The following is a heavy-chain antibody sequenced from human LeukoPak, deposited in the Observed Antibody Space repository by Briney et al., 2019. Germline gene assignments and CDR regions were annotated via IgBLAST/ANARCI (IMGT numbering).Heavy chain of an antibody. J-gene: IGHJ4*02. CDR2: IYHAGST. CDR3: ARVSFYYDSSAQVLYFDY. D-gene: IGHD3-22*01. Sequence: PSETLSLTCGVSGGPIISSNWWSWVRQPPGKGLEWIGEIYHAGSTNYNPSLKSRVTISVDTSKNQFSLKLSSVTAADTAVYYCARVSFYYDSSAQVLYFDYWGQGTLVTVSS. V-gene: IGHV4-4*02. CDR1: GGPIISSNW.